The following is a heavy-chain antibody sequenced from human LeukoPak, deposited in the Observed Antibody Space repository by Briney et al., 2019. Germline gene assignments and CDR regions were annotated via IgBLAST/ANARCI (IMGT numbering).Heavy chain of an antibody. CDR3: ARGSSRHLYYFDY. D-gene: IGHD6-13*01. J-gene: IGHJ4*02. CDR2: IYSGGST. CDR1: GFTFSSYA. Sequence: GGSLRLSCAASGFTFSSYAMSWVRQAPGKGLEWVSVIYSGGSTYYADSVKGRFTISRDNSKNTLYLQMNSLRAEDTAVYYCARGSSRHLYYFDYWGQGTLVTVSS. V-gene: IGHV3-66*01.